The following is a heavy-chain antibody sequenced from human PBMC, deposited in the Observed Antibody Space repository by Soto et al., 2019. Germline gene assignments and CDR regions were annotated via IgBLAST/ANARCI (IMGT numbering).Heavy chain of an antibody. D-gene: IGHD3-22*01. CDR2: ISAYNGNT. Sequence: GASVKVSCKASGYTFTSYGISWVRQAPGQGLEWMGWISAYNGNTNYAQKLQGRVTMTTDTSTSTAYMELRSLRSDDTAVYYCARWYYYDSSGHWYFDLWGRGTLVNVSS. V-gene: IGHV1-18*01. CDR3: ARWYYYDSSGHWYFDL. CDR1: GYTFTSYG. J-gene: IGHJ2*01.